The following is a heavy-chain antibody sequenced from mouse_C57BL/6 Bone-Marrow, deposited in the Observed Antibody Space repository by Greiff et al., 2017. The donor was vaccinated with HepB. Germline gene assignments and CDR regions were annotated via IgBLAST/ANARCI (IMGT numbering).Heavy chain of an antibody. CDR3: ARERVVARYFDV. V-gene: IGHV1-55*01. D-gene: IGHD1-1*01. CDR2: IYPGSGST. CDR1: GYTFTSYW. J-gene: IGHJ1*03. Sequence: VQLQQPGAELVKPGASVKMSCKASGYTFTSYWITWVKQRPGQGLEWIGDIYPGSGSTNYNEKFKSKATLTVDTSASTAYRQLSSLTSEDSAVYFCARERVVARYFDVWGTGTTVTVSS.